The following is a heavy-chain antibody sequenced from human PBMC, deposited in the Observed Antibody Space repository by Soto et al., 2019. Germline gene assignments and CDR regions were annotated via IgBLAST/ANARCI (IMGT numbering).Heavy chain of an antibody. CDR2: ISGHNGHT. CDR3: ARYQPYTTGYYYFDH. D-gene: IGHD3-9*01. V-gene: IGHV1-18*01. J-gene: IGHJ4*02. Sequence: QVQLVQSGAEVKKPGASVKVSCKTSGYNFTTYGVSWVRQAPGQGLEWMGWISGHNGHTNYAQTFQGRVTMSTDTSTPAAYMELRSPRSDDTAVYYCARYQPYTTGYYYFDHWGQGTRAIVTS. CDR1: GYNFTTYG.